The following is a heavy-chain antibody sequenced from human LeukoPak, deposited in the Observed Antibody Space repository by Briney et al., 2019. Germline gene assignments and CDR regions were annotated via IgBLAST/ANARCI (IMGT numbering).Heavy chain of an antibody. J-gene: IGHJ3*02. CDR3: ARGIAAAQDAFDI. D-gene: IGHD6-13*01. Sequence: GGSLRLSCAASGFIANSNYMSWVRQAPGKGLEWVSVIYSGGSTYYADSVKGRFTISRDNSKNTLYLQMNSLRAEDTAVYYCARGIAAAQDAFDIWGQGTMVTVSS. CDR1: GFIANSNY. CDR2: IYSGGST. V-gene: IGHV3-66*01.